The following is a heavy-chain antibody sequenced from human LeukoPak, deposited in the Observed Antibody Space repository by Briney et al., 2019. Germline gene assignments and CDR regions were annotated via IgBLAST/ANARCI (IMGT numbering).Heavy chain of an antibody. Sequence: ASVKVSCKASGYTFTSYGISWVRQAPGQGLEWMGWISAYNGNTNYAQKLQGRVTMTTDTSTSTAYMELRSLRSDDTAVYYCARDATFHYYDSSGYYTLGGAFDIWGQGTMVTVSS. CDR1: GYTFTSYG. V-gene: IGHV1-18*01. D-gene: IGHD3-22*01. CDR2: ISAYNGNT. CDR3: ARDATFHYYDSSGYYTLGGAFDI. J-gene: IGHJ3*02.